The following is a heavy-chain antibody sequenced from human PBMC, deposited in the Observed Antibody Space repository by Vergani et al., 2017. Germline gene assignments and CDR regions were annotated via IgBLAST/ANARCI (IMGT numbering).Heavy chain of an antibody. D-gene: IGHD4-23*01. V-gene: IGHV4-61*02. CDR3: ARDNKQLRPRAFDL. CDR2: IYVIGIT. Sequence: QVQLQESGPGLVKPSQTLSPTCTVSGASINNDFYYWHWIRQPAGKGLERIGRIYVIGITDYNPSLQIRVSMSVDTSKNQFYLTLTSMTASDTAVYYCARDNKQLRPRAFDLWGQGKMVTVSS. CDR1: GASINNDFYY. J-gene: IGHJ3*01.